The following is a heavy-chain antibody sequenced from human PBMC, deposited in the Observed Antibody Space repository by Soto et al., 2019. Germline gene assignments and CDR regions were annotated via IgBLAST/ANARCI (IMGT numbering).Heavy chain of an antibody. Sequence: EVQLVESGGGLVQPGGSLRLACAASGFNFNIYSMNWVRQAPGKGLEWVSYISADSGAIYYGDSVKGRFTVSRDNAKSSLFLQMNSLRDEETDVYYCANDRHWEQWLGPHDAFEIWGQGTTVAISS. CDR2: ISADSGAI. CDR3: ANDRHWEQWLGPHDAFEI. J-gene: IGHJ3*02. D-gene: IGHD6-19*01. V-gene: IGHV3-48*02. CDR1: GFNFNIYS.